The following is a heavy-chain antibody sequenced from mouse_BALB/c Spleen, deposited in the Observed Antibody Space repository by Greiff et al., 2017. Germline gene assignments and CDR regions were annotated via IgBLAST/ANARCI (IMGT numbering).Heavy chain of an antibody. CDR2: IYPGNGGT. CDR3: AREGAYYGYDEGFAY. Sequence: QVQLQQSGAELVRSGASVKMSCKASGYTFTSYNMHWVKQTPGQGLEWIGYIYPGNGGTNYNQKFKGKATLTADTSSSTAYMQISCLTSEDSAVYFCAREGAYYGYDEGFAYWGQGTLVTVSA. J-gene: IGHJ3*01. CDR1: GYTFTSYN. V-gene: IGHV1-12*01. D-gene: IGHD2-9*01.